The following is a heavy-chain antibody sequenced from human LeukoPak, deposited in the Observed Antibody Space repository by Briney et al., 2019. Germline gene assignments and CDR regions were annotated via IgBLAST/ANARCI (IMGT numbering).Heavy chain of an antibody. V-gene: IGHV4-59*12. Sequence: PSETLSLTCTVSGGSISGYYWSWIRQPPGKGLEWIGYIYYSGSTKDNPSLKSRVTISVDTSKNQFSLRLSSVTAADTAVHYCAREAFLVVAATPAWGQGTLVTVSS. CDR1: GGSISGYY. D-gene: IGHD2-15*01. CDR2: IYYSGST. J-gene: IGHJ5*02. CDR3: AREAFLVVAATPA.